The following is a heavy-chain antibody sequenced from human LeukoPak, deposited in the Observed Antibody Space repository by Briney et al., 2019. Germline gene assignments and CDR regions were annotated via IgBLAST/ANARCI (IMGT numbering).Heavy chain of an antibody. CDR3: ARAYQLQWELFGSEDTGGPFDY. Sequence: GGSLRLSCAASGFTFSSYWMSWVRQAPGKGLGWVANIKQDGSEKYYVDSVKGRFTISRDNAKNSLYLQMNSLRAEDTAVYYCARAYQLQWELFGSEDTGGPFDYWGQGTLVTVSS. V-gene: IGHV3-7*01. D-gene: IGHD1-26*01. CDR1: GFTFSSYW. J-gene: IGHJ4*02. CDR2: IKQDGSEK.